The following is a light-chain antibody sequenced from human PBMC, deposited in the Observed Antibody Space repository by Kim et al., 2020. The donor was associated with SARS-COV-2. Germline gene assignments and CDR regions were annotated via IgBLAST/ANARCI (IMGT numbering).Light chain of an antibody. CDR3: QQYYRSPYT. CDR2: WAS. Sequence: SATINCNSSQCVSHKSNDKNYLGWYQHKSGQPPTLLIYWASTRESGVPDRFSGSGSGTDFTLTISSLQAEDVAVYYCQQYYRSPYTFGRGTKLEI. V-gene: IGKV4-1*01. J-gene: IGKJ2*01. CDR1: QCVSHKSNDKNY.